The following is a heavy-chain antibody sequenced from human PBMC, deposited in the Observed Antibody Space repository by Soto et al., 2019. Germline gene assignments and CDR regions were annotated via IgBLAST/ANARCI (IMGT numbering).Heavy chain of an antibody. CDR3: ARVPYNNGWMFDY. CDR1: GFTFSSYW. CDR2: IKQDGSEK. V-gene: IGHV3-7*01. J-gene: IGHJ4*01. D-gene: IGHD6-19*01. Sequence: PGGSLRLSCAASGFTFSSYWMSWVRQAPGKGLEWVANIKQDGSEKYYMDSVRGRFTLSRDNAKNSLHLQMSSLRAEDTAMYFCARVPYNNGWMFDYWGQGTLVTVSS.